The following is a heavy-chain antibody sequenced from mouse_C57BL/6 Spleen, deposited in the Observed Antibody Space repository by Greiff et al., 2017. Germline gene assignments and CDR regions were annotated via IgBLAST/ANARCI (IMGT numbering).Heavy chain of an antibody. J-gene: IGHJ1*03. V-gene: IGHV5-6*02. CDR1: GFTFSSYG. Sequence: EVKLMESGGDLVKPGGSLKLSCAASGFTFSSYGMSWVRQTPDKRLEWVATISSGGSYTYYPDSVKGRFTISRDNAKNTLYLQMSSLKSEDTAMYYCARRSYGNWYFDVWGTGTTVTVSS. CDR2: ISSGGSYT. CDR3: ARRSYGNWYFDV. D-gene: IGHD1-1*01.